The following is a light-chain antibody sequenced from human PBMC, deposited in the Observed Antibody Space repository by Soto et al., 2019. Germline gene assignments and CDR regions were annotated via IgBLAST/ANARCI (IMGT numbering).Light chain of an antibody. CDR1: QNVLYSANNKDY. V-gene: IGKV4-1*01. CDR3: QQYYYTPPT. J-gene: IGKJ1*01. CDR2: WAS. Sequence: DIVLTQSPDSLALSLGERATINCKSSQNVLYSANNKDYIAWYQQKPGQPPKLLIYWASTRESGVPDRFSGNGSGTDFTLAISNLQAEDVAVYHCQQYYYTPPTFGQGTKVEIK.